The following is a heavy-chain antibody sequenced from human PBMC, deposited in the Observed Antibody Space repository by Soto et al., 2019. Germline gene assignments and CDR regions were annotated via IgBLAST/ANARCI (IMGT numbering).Heavy chain of an antibody. CDR2: IRSGRDT. J-gene: IGHJ6*02. Sequence: GGSLRLSCAVSGFTFSNYYIHWVRQAPGKGLEWVSSIRSGRDTFYADSVKGRFSISRDNATSSVSLQMNSLRGEDTAVYFCAREETAWPLAYGLDVWGQGTTVTVSS. D-gene: IGHD2-21*02. V-gene: IGHV3-21*01. CDR3: AREETAWPLAYGLDV. CDR1: GFTFSNYY.